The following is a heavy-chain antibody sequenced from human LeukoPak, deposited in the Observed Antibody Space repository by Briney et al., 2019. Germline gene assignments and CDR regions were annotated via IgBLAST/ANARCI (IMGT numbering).Heavy chain of an antibody. CDR1: GFTFSSYG. CDR2: ISSDGSNK. J-gene: IGHJ4*02. D-gene: IGHD2-2*01. CDR3: ARGALLKYQLAIDY. V-gene: IGHV3-30*03. Sequence: GGSLRLSCAASGFTFSSYGMYWVRQAPGKGLEWVAVISSDGSNKYYADSVKGRFTISRDNSKNTLYLQMNSLRAEDTAMYYCARGALLKYQLAIDYWGLGTLVTVSS.